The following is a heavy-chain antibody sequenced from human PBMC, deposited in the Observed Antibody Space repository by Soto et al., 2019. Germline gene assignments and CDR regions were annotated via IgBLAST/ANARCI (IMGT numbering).Heavy chain of an antibody. CDR3: ARDCSGGSCQY. CDR2: INEDGSEK. D-gene: IGHD2-15*01. V-gene: IGHV3-7*01. Sequence: EVQLMESGGGLVQPGGSLRLSCAASGFTRSYYWMSWVRQAPGKGLEWVANINEDGSEKYYVDSVKGRFTISRDNAQNSVFLQRNSLRVEDTAIYYWARDCSGGSCQYWGQGTLVTVSS. CDR1: GFTRSYYW. J-gene: IGHJ4*02.